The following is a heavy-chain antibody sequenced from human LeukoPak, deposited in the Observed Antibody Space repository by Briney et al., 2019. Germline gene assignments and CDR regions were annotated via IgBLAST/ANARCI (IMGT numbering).Heavy chain of an antibody. J-gene: IGHJ4*02. V-gene: IGHV1-8*03. CDR1: GYTFTSYD. Sequence: ASVKVSCKASGYTFTSYDINWVRQATGQGLEWMGWMNPNSGNTGYAQKFHGRFTITRNTSISTAYMELSSLRSEDTAVYYCARVLATGTTRFDYWGQGTLVTVSS. CDR3: ARVLATGTTRFDY. CDR2: MNPNSGNT. D-gene: IGHD1-1*01.